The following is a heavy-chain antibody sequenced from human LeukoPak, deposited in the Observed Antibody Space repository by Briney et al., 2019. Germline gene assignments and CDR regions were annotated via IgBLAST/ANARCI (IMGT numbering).Heavy chain of an antibody. CDR2: VTSRSGLI. D-gene: IGHD1-1*01. CDR1: GFSFSTYS. CDR3: ARGGTGTNWFGP. Sequence: PGGSLRLSCAASGFSFSTYSMNSLRQTPGKGLEWVSYVTSRSGLIYYADSVKGRFTISRDNGNNLLYLEMNSLRAEDTAVYYCARGGTGTNWFGPWGQGTLVTVSS. J-gene: IGHJ5*02. V-gene: IGHV3-48*01.